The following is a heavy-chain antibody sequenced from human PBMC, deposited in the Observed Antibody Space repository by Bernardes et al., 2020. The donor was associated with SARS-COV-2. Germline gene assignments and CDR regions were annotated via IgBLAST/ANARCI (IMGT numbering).Heavy chain of an antibody. V-gene: IGHV3-7*01. D-gene: IGHD5-12*01. CDR1: GFTFSSYW. J-gene: IGHJ6*02. Sequence: GGSLRLSCAASGFTFSSYWMSWVRQAPGKGLEWVANIKQDGSEKYYVDSVKGRFTISRDNAKNSLYLQMNSLRAEDTAVYYCARDLFSPGYSGYYYYYGMDVWGQGTTVTVSS. CDR2: IKQDGSEK. CDR3: ARDLFSPGYSGYYYYYGMDV.